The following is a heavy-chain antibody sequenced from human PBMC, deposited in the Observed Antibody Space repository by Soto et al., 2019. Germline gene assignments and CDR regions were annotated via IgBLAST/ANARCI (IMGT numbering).Heavy chain of an antibody. CDR1: GFTFSSYW. J-gene: IGHJ3*02. V-gene: IGHV3-7*01. Sequence: EVQLVESGGGLVQPGGSLILSCAASGFTFSSYWMSWVREAPGKGLEWVANIKQDGSEKYYVDSVKGRFTISRDNAKNSLYLQMNSLRAEDTAVYFCARVAGLDAFDIWGQGTMVTVSS. CDR3: ARVAGLDAFDI. D-gene: IGHD6-19*01. CDR2: IKQDGSEK.